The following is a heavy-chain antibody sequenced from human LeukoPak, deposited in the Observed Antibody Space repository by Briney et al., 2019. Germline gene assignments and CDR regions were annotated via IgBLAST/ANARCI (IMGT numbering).Heavy chain of an antibody. CDR3: ATHEGDSSGYYWG. V-gene: IGHV1-2*02. Sequence: ASVKVSGKASGYTFTGYYMHWVRQAPGQGLEWMGWINPNSGGTNYAQKFQGRVTMTRDTSISTAYMELSRLRSDDTAVYHCATHEGDSSGYYWGWGQGTLVTVSS. D-gene: IGHD3-22*01. CDR1: GYTFTGYY. CDR2: INPNSGGT. J-gene: IGHJ4*02.